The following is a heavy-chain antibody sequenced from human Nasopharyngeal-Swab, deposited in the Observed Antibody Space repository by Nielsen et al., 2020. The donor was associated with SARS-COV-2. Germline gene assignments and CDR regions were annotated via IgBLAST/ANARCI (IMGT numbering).Heavy chain of an antibody. J-gene: IGHJ4*02. CDR2: ISSNGGST. CDR3: ARARSWSPAQLYI. V-gene: IGHV3-64D*06. CDR1: GFTFSSYA. D-gene: IGHD6-13*01. Sequence: GESLKISCSASGFTFSSYAMHWVRQAPGKGLEYVSAISSNGGSTYYADSVKGRFTISRDNSKNTLYLQMSSLRAEDTAVYYCARARSWSPAQLYIWGQGTLVTVSS.